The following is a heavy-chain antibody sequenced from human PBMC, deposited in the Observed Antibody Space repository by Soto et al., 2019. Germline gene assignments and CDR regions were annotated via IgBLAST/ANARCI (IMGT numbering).Heavy chain of an antibody. D-gene: IGHD6-6*01. CDR3: ARGSIAARRAGWFDP. CDR2: INPNSGGT. Sequence: VQLVQSEAEVKKPGASVKVSCKASGYTFTGYYMHWVRQAPGQGLEWMGWINPNSGGTNYAQKFQGWVTMTRDTSISTAYMELSRLRSDDTAVYYCARGSIAARRAGWFDPWGQGTLVTVSS. CDR1: GYTFTGYY. J-gene: IGHJ5*02. V-gene: IGHV1-2*04.